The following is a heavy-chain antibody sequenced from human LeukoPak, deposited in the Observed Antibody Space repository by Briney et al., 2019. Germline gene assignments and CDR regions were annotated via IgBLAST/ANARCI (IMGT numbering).Heavy chain of an antibody. CDR3: AREGPRGNSQFDY. V-gene: IGHV3-33*01. D-gene: IGHD2/OR15-2a*01. CDR1: GFIFNSYG. Sequence: GGSLRLSCAASGFIFNSYGMHWVRQAPGKGLEWVALIWYDGSNKYYTDSVKGRFAISRDNSKNTLYLEMNSLRAEDTAIYYCAREGPRGNSQFDYWGQGTLVTVSS. J-gene: IGHJ4*02. CDR2: IWYDGSNK.